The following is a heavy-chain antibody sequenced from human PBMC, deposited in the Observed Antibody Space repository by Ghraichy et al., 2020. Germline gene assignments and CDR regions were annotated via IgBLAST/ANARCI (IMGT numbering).Heavy chain of an antibody. CDR3: ARDTPGDLAFDI. D-gene: IGHD7-27*01. Sequence: SQTLSLTCVISGDSVSINSAACNWIRQSPSRGLEWLGRTYYRSKWYNDYATSVRSRITINPDTSKNQFSLQLNSVTPEDTAVYYCARDTPGDLAFDIWGQETMVTVSS. CDR1: GDSVSINSAA. J-gene: IGHJ3*02. CDR2: TYYRSKWYN. V-gene: IGHV6-1*01.